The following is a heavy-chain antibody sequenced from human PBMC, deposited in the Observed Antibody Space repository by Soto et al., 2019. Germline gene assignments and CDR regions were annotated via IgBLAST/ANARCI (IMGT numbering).Heavy chain of an antibody. V-gene: IGHV3-23*01. Sequence: EVQLLESGGGLVQPGGSLRLSGATSGFSFSNYGMNWVHQAPGKGLEWVSGITKTGRSTFIADSVRGRFTISRDNLKNIMYLQMNSLRVDDTALYYCTKDAEAYDFAFDKWGQGTMVTVTS. CDR1: GFSFSNYG. D-gene: IGHD3-3*01. J-gene: IGHJ3*02. CDR2: ITKTGRST. CDR3: TKDAEAYDFAFDK.